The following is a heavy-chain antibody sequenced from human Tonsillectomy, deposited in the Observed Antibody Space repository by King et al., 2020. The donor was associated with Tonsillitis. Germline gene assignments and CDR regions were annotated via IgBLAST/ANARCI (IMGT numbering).Heavy chain of an antibody. V-gene: IGHV3-30-3*01. D-gene: IGHD2-2*01. CDR2: ISYDGSSK. CDR1: GFTFSSFA. Sequence: VQLVESGGGVVQPGRSLRLSCAASGFTFSSFAMHWVRQAPGKGLEWVAVISYDGSSKYYADSVKGRFTISRDNSKNTLYLQMNSLRAEDTAVYYCARDTVPAGMGTYYYYYYMDVWGKGTTVTVSS. CDR3: ARDTVPAGMGTYYYYYYMDV. J-gene: IGHJ6*03.